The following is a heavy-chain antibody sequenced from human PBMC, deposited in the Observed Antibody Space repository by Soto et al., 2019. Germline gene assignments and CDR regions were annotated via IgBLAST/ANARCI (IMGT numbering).Heavy chain of an antibody. D-gene: IGHD3-3*01. CDR1: GFTFSSYA. CDR3: ATPIFGVVSGGMDV. V-gene: IGHV3-23*01. Sequence: EVQLLESGGGLLEPGGSLRLSCAASGFTFSSYAMSWVRQAPGKGLVWVSAISGSGGGTYYADSVKGRLTISRDNSKNTLYLPMNSLRAEDTAVYYCATPIFGVVSGGMDVWGQGTTVTVSS. J-gene: IGHJ6*02. CDR2: ISGSGGGT.